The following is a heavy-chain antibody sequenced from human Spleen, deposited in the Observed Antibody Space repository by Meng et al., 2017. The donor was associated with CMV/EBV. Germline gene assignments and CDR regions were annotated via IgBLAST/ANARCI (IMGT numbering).Heavy chain of an antibody. J-gene: IGHJ4*02. CDR3: ARDSTDGYCTSSSCLYFDY. V-gene: IGHV4-39*01. Sequence: SSSYDWGWIRQPPGKGMEWIGTIYCSGRTFYNPSLKSRVTISVDTSQNQFSLKLTSVTAADTAVYYCARDSTDGYCTSSSCLYFDYWGQGTLVTVSS. D-gene: IGHD2-2*01. CDR1: SSSYD. CDR2: IYCSGRT.